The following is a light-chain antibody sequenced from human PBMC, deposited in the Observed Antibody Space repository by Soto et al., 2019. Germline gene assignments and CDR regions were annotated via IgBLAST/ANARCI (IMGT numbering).Light chain of an antibody. CDR1: QSVGSY. V-gene: IGKV3-11*01. CDR2: DAS. Sequence: EIVLTQSPATLSLSPGERATLSCRASQSVGSYLAWYQQKPGQAPRLLIYDASHRATGIPARFSGSGSGTDFTLTISSLEPEDFAVYYCQQRYNWPRITFGQGTRLEIK. J-gene: IGKJ5*01. CDR3: QQRYNWPRIT.